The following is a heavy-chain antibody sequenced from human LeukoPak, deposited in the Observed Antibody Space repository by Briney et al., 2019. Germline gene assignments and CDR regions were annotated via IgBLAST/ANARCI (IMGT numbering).Heavy chain of an antibody. Sequence: PGGSLRLSCAASGFTFSSYAMSWVRQAPGKGLEWVSVIYSGGSTYYADSVKGRFTISRDNSKNTLYLQMNSLRAEDTAVYYCARFDAAAGAFDIWGQGTRVTVSS. V-gene: IGHV3-66*01. CDR2: IYSGGST. J-gene: IGHJ3*02. CDR3: ARFDAAAGAFDI. CDR1: GFTFSSYA. D-gene: IGHD6-13*01.